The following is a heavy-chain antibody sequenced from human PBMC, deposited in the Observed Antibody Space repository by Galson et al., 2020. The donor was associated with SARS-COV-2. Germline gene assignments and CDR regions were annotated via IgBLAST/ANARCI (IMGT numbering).Heavy chain of an antibody. J-gene: IGHJ4*02. CDR3: AKEKGVYDSRGGFDY. Sequence: TGGSLRLSCAASGFTFSSYGMHWVRQAPGKGLEWVALISYDGRNNYYADSVKGRFTISRDNSKNTLYLQMNSLRAEDTAGYYCAKEKGVYDSRGGFDYWGQGTLVTVSS. D-gene: IGHD3-22*01. CDR1: GFTFSSYG. V-gene: IGHV3-30*18. CDR2: ISYDGRNN.